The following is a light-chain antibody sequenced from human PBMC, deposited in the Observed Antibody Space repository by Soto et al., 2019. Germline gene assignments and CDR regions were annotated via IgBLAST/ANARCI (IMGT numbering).Light chain of an antibody. CDR1: QSVSSN. CDR3: QQYNDWPLT. V-gene: IGKV3-15*01. J-gene: IGKJ4*01. CDR2: GAS. Sequence: EIVMTQSPATLSVSPGERATLSCRASQSVSSNLAWYQQKPGQGPRLLIYGASTRATDIPGRFSGSGSGTEFTLTISSLQSEDFAVYYRQQYNDWPLTFGGGTKVDIK.